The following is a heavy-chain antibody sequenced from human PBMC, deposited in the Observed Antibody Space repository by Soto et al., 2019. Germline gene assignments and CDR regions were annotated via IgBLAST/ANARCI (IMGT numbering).Heavy chain of an antibody. V-gene: IGHV3-23*01. CDR1: GFTFSSYA. Sequence: EVQLLESGGGLVQPGGSLRLSCAASGFTFSSYAMSWVRQAPGKGLEWVSAISGSGGSTYYADSVKGRFTISRDNSKNTLYLQMNSLRAEDTAVYYCATPYSSGWYAGDDFDIWGQGTMVTVSS. J-gene: IGHJ3*02. CDR3: ATPYSSGWYAGDDFDI. D-gene: IGHD6-19*01. CDR2: ISGSGGST.